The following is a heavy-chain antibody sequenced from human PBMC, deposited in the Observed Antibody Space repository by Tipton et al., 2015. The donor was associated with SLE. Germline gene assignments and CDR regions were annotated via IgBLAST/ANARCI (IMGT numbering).Heavy chain of an antibody. D-gene: IGHD2-2*01. CDR2: IYTGGNT. J-gene: IGHJ4*02. CDR3: VVCSPSSCAYFDY. Sequence: TLSLTCTVSGGSISFDYWSWIRQSAGKGLERIGRIYTGGNTKYTPSLESRVTLSADASKAQFSLKLTSVTAADTAVYYCVVCSPSSCAYFDYWGQGRLVTVSS. V-gene: IGHV4-4*07. CDR1: GGSISFDY.